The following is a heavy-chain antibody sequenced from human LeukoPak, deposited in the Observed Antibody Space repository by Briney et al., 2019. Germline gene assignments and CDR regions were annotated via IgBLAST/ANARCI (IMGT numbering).Heavy chain of an antibody. CDR1: GFSFSTSM. D-gene: IGHD5-24*01. Sequence: SGGSLRLSCAASGFSFSTSMMSWVRRAPGQGLEWVSTIVHSAETTYYADSVRGRFTISRDNFKDTLYLQMNSLRAEDTAIYYCTKRDGQSFDYWGQGALVTVSS. CDR3: TKRDGQSFDY. J-gene: IGHJ4*02. CDR2: IVHSAETT. V-gene: IGHV3-23*01.